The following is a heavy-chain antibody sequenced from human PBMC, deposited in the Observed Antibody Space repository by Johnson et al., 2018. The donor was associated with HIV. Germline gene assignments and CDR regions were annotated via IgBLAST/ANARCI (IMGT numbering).Heavy chain of an antibody. V-gene: IGHV3-20*01. CDR2: INWNGGSI. CDR3: ARDRIVGADYDAFDI. J-gene: IGHJ3*02. D-gene: IGHD1-26*01. CDR1: GFNFDDYA. Sequence: VQLVESGGGVVRPGGSLRLSCAASGFNFDDYAMSWVRQVPGKGLEGVSGINWNGGSIGYADSVKGRFTISRDNAKKSLYLQMNSLRAEDTAVYHCARDRIVGADYDAFDIWGQGTMVTVSS.